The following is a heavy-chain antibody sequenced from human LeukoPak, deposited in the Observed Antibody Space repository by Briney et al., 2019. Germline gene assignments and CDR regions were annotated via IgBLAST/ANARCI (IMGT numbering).Heavy chain of an antibody. CDR2: IYYSGST. V-gene: IGHV4-30-4*07. D-gene: IGHD3-10*01. Sequence: ASETLSLTCAVSGGSISSGGYSWSWIRQPPGKGLEWIGYIYYSGSTYYNPSLKSRVTISVDTSKNQFSLKLSSVTAADTAVYYCARGSALWFGESWGQGTLVTVSS. J-gene: IGHJ4*02. CDR1: GGSISSGGYS. CDR3: ARGSALWFGES.